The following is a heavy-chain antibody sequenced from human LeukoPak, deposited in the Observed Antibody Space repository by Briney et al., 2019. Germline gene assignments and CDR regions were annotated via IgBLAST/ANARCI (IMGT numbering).Heavy chain of an antibody. J-gene: IGHJ6*02. CDR1: GFTFGNAW. Sequence: GGSLRLSCAASGFTFGNAWMSWVRQAPGRGLGWVGRIIRKTDGGTTDYAAPVKGRFTISRDDSKNTLYLQMNSLKTEDTAVYYCTTDRSLAGSGSYYKRNTYYYYGMDVWGQGTTVTVSS. CDR2: IIRKTDGGTT. D-gene: IGHD3-10*01. V-gene: IGHV3-15*01. CDR3: TTDRSLAGSGSYYKRNTYYYYGMDV.